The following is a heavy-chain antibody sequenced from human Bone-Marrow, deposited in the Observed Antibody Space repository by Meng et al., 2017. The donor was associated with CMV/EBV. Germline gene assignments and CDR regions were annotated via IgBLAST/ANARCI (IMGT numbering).Heavy chain of an antibody. CDR3: ARDSEGYCSSTSCYREGANYYYGMDV. CDR2: INPSGGST. V-gene: IGHV1-46*01. Sequence: ASVKVSCNASGYTFTSYYMHWVRQAPGQGLEWMGIINPSGGSTSYAQKFQGRVTMTRDTSTSTVYMELSSLRSEDTAVYYCARDSEGYCSSTSCYREGANYYYGMDVWGQGTTVTVSS. D-gene: IGHD2-2*02. CDR1: GYTFTSYY. J-gene: IGHJ6*02.